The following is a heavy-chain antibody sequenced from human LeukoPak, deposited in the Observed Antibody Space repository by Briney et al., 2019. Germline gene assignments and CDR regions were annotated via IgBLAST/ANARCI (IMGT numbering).Heavy chain of an antibody. CDR1: GYTFTGYY. V-gene: IGHV1-2*02. D-gene: IGHD3-22*01. J-gene: IGHJ4*02. Sequence: ASVKVSCKASGYTFTGYYMHWVRQAPGQGLEWMGWINPNSGGTNYAQKFQGRVTMTRDTSISTAYMELSRLRSDDTAVYYCARDTADSSGYSSYWGQGTLVTVSS. CDR2: INPNSGGT. CDR3: ARDTADSSGYSSY.